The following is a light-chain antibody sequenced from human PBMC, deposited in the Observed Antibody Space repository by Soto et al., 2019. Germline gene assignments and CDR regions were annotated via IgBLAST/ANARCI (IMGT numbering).Light chain of an antibody. Sequence: DIQLTQSPSFLSPSLGESVTITCRASQVISTSLAWYQVKPGKAPKLLIYAASTLESGVPSRFSATVSGTEFSLTITSLQPEDFAVYYCQQYNNWPPKRAFGQGTKVDIK. CDR2: AAS. CDR1: QVISTS. CDR3: QQYNNWPPKRA. V-gene: IGKV1-9*01. J-gene: IGKJ1*01.